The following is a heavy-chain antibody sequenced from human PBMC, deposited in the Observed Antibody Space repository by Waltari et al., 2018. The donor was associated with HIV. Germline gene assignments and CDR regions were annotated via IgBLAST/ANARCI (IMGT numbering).Heavy chain of an antibody. D-gene: IGHD3-16*02. CDR2: ISAYNGNT. Sequence: QGLEWMGWISAYNGNTNYAQKLQGRVTMTTDTSTSTAYMELRSLRSDDTAVYYCARDRSDYVWGSYRSMGGYWGQGTLVTVSS. V-gene: IGHV1-18*01. J-gene: IGHJ4*02. CDR3: ARDRSDYVWGSYRSMGGY.